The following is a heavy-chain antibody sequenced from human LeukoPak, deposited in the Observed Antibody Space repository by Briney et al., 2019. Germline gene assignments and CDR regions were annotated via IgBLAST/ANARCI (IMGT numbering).Heavy chain of an antibody. CDR2: INHSGST. CDR3: ARGRKIRGGGSCYDY. D-gene: IGHD2-15*01. J-gene: IGHJ4*02. Sequence: SETLSLTCAVYGGSFSGYYWSWIRQPPGKGLEWIGEINHSGSTNNNPSLKSRVTISVDTSKNQFSLKLSSVTAADTAVYYCARGRKIRGGGSCYDYWGQGTLVTVSS. CDR1: GGSFSGYY. V-gene: IGHV4-34*01.